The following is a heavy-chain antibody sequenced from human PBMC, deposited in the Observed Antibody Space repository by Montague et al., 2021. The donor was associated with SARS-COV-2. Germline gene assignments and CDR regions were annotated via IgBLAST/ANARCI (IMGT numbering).Heavy chain of an antibody. Sequence: PALVKPTQTLTLTCTFSVFSLSTSGMCVSWLRQPPGKALEWLARIDWDDDKYYSTSLKTRLTISKDTSKNQVVLTMTNMDPVDTATYYCARELGTVVTLDYWGQGTLVTVSS. V-gene: IGHV2-70*11. J-gene: IGHJ4*01. CDR1: VFSLSTSGMC. D-gene: IGHD4-23*01. CDR2: IDWDDDK. CDR3: ARELGTVVTLDY.